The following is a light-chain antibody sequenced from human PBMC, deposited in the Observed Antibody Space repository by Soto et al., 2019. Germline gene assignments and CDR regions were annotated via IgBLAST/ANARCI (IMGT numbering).Light chain of an antibody. V-gene: IGKV1-39*01. CDR3: QQTFNNRLS. Sequence: DIQMTQSPSSLSASVGARVTITCRASQSVSTSVNWYQQLGGKAPKLLIQHSSTLQSGVPSRFSGSGSGTDFPLTISSLQPEDCATYYCQQTFNNRLSFGGGTKVEIK. CDR2: HSS. CDR1: QSVSTS. J-gene: IGKJ4*01.